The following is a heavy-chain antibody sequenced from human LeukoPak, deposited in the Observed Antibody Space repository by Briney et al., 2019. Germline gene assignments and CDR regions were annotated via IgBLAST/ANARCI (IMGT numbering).Heavy chain of an antibody. CDR1: GFTFSSYA. CDR3: AKENTGGYYDILTGYPNFDY. Sequence: PGGSLRLSCAASGFTFSSYAMSWVRQAPGKGLEWVSAISGSGGSTYYADSVKGRFTISRDNAKNSLYLQMNSLRAEDTALYYCAKENTGGYYDILTGYPNFDYWGQGTLVTVSS. V-gene: IGHV3-23*01. D-gene: IGHD3-9*01. J-gene: IGHJ4*02. CDR2: ISGSGGST.